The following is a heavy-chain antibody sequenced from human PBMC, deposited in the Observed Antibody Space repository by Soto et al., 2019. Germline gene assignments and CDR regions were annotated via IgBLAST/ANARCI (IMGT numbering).Heavy chain of an antibody. CDR1: GFTFSSYW. V-gene: IGHV3-7*03. Sequence: GGSLRLSCAASGFTFSSYWMSRVRQAPGKGLEWVANIKQDGSEKYYVDSVKGRYTISRDNAKNSLYLQMNSLRAEDTAVYYCARSPPGYSSSWYRWYFDYWGQGTLVAVSS. CDR2: IKQDGSEK. D-gene: IGHD6-13*01. J-gene: IGHJ4*02. CDR3: ARSPPGYSSSWYRWYFDY.